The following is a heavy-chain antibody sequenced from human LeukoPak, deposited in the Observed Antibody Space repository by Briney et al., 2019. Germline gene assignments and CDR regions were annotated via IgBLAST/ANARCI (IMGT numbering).Heavy chain of an antibody. V-gene: IGHV1-46*01. J-gene: IGHJ5*02. CDR3: ARSLRMDNWFDP. Sequence: ASVKVSCKASGYTFTSYYMHWVRQAPGQGLEWMGIINPSGGGTSYAQKFQGRVTMTRDTSTSTVYMELSSLRSEDTAVYYCARSLRMDNWFDPWGQGTLVTVSS. D-gene: IGHD2-2*03. CDR2: INPSGGGT. CDR1: GYTFTSYY.